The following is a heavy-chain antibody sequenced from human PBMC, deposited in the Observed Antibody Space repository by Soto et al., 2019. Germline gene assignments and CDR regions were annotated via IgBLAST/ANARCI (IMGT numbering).Heavy chain of an antibody. CDR2: IYHSGST. CDR3: ARQDYGDYTGGMDV. J-gene: IGHJ6*02. Sequence: PSETLSLTCAVSGGSISSSNWWSWVRQPPGKGLEWIGEIYHSGSTNYNPSLKSRVTISVDTSKNQFSLKLSSVTAADTAVYYCARQDYGDYTGGMDVWGQGTTVTVSS. V-gene: IGHV4-4*02. CDR1: GGSISSSNW. D-gene: IGHD4-17*01.